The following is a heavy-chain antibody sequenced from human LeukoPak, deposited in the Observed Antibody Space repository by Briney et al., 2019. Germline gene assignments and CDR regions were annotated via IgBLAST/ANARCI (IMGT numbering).Heavy chain of an antibody. CDR2: ISSTAYTI. V-gene: IGHV3-11*04. CDR1: GFTFSDSY. CDR3: ARDTYGGANS. Sequence: PGGSLRLSCAASGFTFSDSYMTWIRQAPGKGLEWVSYISSTAYTIFYADSVKGRFTISRDTSKNTLYLQMNSLRPEDTAVYYCARDTYGGANSWGQGTLVTVSS. J-gene: IGHJ4*02. D-gene: IGHD4-23*01.